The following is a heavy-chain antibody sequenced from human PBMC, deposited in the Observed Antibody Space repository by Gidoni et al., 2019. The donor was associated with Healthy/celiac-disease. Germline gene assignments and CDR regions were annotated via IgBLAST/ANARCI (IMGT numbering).Heavy chain of an antibody. D-gene: IGHD1-26*01. Sequence: QLQLQESGPGLVKPSETLSLTCTVSGGSIRSSSYYWGWIRQPPGKGLEWIGSIYYSGSTYYNPSLKSRVTISVDTSKNQFSLKLSSVTAADTAVYYCARRFVVGAYDAFDIWGQGTMVTVSS. CDR3: ARRFVVGAYDAFDI. V-gene: IGHV4-39*01. CDR1: GGSIRSSSYY. J-gene: IGHJ3*02. CDR2: IYYSGST.